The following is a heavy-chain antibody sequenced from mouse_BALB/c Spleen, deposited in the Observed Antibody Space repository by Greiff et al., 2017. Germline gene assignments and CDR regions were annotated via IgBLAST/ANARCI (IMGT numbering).Heavy chain of an antibody. Sequence: EVQGVESGGGLVQPGGSRKLSCAASGFTFSSFGMHWVRQAPEKGLEWVAYISSGSSTIYYADTVKGRFTISRDNPKNTLFLQMTSLRSEDTAMYYCAKGGDLVSYAMDYWGQGTSVTVSS. D-gene: IGHD2-10*02. CDR3: AKGGDLVSYAMDY. CDR1: GFTFSSFG. J-gene: IGHJ4*01. V-gene: IGHV5-17*02. CDR2: ISSGSSTI.